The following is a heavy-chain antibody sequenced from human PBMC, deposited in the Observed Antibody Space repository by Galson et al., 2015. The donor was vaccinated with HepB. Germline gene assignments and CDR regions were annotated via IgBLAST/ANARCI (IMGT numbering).Heavy chain of an antibody. CDR2: ISSNGGRT. Sequence: SLRLSCAASGFTFSSYSMHWVRQAPGKGLEYVSGISSNGGRTYYTDSVKGRFTISRDNSKDTLYLQMSSLRPEDTAVYYCVKDSWGSGIGYMDVWGKGTTVTVSS. CDR3: VKDSWGSGIGYMDV. CDR1: GFTFSSYS. J-gene: IGHJ6*03. V-gene: IGHV3-64D*06. D-gene: IGHD3-10*01.